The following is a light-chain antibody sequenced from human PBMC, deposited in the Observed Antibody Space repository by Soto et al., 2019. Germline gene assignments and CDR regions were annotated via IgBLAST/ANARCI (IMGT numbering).Light chain of an antibody. V-gene: IGKV3-20*01. Sequence: EIVLTQSPGTLSLSPGERATLSCRASQSVSSNYIAWHQQNPGQAPRLLIYGASTRATGIPDRFSGSGSGTDFTLTINRLEPEDFAVYFCQQYGRSPPFAFGQGTKVDIK. CDR3: QQYGRSPPFA. CDR2: GAS. CDR1: QSVSSNY. J-gene: IGKJ2*01.